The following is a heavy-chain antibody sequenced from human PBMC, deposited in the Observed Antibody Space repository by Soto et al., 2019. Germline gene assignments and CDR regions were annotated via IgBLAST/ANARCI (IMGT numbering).Heavy chain of an antibody. J-gene: IGHJ4*02. CDR1: GASISSSDYY. V-gene: IGHV4-39*01. D-gene: IGHD5-18*01. CDR2: IYYSGRT. CDR3: ARQEGYTAGCQGY. Sequence: QVQLQESGPGLVKPSETLSLTCSVSGASISSSDYYWGWIHQPPGEGLEWIGSIYYSGRTNYNPSLNSRVTISLDTSKNQFSLKLSSVTAADTAVYYCARQEGYTAGCQGYWGQGTLVTVSS.